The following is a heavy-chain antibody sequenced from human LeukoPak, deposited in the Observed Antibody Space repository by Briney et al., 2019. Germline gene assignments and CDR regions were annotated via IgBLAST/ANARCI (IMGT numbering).Heavy chain of an antibody. J-gene: IGHJ6*02. V-gene: IGHV4-59*01. Sequence: PSETLSLTCTVSGGSINSYYWTWLRQPPGKGLEWIANVYNSGSTNYNPSLKSRVTISVDMFKNQFSLKLTSVTAADTAVYYCARLRSGMDVWGQGTTVTVSS. CDR3: ARLRSGMDV. CDR2: VYNSGST. CDR1: GGSINSYY.